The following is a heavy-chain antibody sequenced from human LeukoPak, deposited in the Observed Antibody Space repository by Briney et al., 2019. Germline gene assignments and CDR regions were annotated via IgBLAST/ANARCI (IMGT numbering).Heavy chain of an antibody. Sequence: SETLSLTCTVSGDSVSSYFWSWIRQPPGKGLEWIGHIYYSGSTNYNPSLKSRVTISVDTSKNQFSLKLSSVTAADTAVYYCARHGGSYDFDFWGQGTLVTVSS. CDR1: GDSVSSYF. V-gene: IGHV4-59*08. D-gene: IGHD1-26*01. J-gene: IGHJ4*02. CDR3: ARHGGSYDFDF. CDR2: IYYSGST.